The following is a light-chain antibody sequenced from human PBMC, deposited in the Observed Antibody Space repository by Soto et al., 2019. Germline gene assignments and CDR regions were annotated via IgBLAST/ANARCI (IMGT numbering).Light chain of an antibody. Sequence: DIQMTQSPSSLSASVGDTVTITCRASQPISLYLRWYQQKPGKAPKLLMSATSRLQSGVPSRFSGSGSGTGFTLTITSLQPEDFATYYCQHSYTTPLTFGGGTRVQI. V-gene: IGKV1-39*01. CDR3: QHSYTTPLT. J-gene: IGKJ4*01. CDR2: ATS. CDR1: QPISLY.